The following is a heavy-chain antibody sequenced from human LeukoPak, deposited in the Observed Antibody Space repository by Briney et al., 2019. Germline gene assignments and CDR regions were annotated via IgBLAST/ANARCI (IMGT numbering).Heavy chain of an antibody. CDR2: IYYSGST. J-gene: IGHJ4*02. V-gene: IGHV4-30-4*01. D-gene: IGHD3-10*01. Sequence: PSETLSPTCTVSGGSISSGDYYWSWIRQPPGKGLEWIGYIYYSGSTYYNPSLKSRVTISVDTSKNQFSLKLSSVTAADTAVYYCARVSLITMVRGVPTSFDYWGQGTLVTVSS. CDR3: ARVSLITMVRGVPTSFDY. CDR1: GGSISSGDYY.